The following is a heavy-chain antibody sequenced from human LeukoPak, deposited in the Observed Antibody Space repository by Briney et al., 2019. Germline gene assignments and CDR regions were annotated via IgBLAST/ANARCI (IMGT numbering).Heavy chain of an antibody. J-gene: IGHJ4*02. CDR3: ARDLPFED. V-gene: IGHV1-2*06. CDR2: IHPSSGAT. CDR1: GYTFIAYH. D-gene: IGHD2/OR15-2a*01. Sequence: EASVKVSCTASGYTFIAYHMHWMRQAPGQGLEWMGRIHPSSGATNYAQRFQGRVTLTRDTSINTAYMELSRLTSDDTAVYYCARDLPFEDWGQGTLVTVSS.